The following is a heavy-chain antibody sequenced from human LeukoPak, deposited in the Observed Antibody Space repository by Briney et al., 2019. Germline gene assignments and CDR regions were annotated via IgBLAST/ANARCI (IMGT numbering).Heavy chain of an antibody. Sequence: SETLSLTCTVSGGSISSYSWSWIRQPPGKGLEWIGYIYYSGSTNYNPSLKSRVTISVDTSKNQFSLKLSSVTAADTAVYYCARGREVGATLFDYWGQGTLVTVSS. CDR2: IYYSGST. CDR1: GGSISSYS. CDR3: ARGREVGATLFDY. J-gene: IGHJ4*02. V-gene: IGHV4-59*01. D-gene: IGHD1-26*01.